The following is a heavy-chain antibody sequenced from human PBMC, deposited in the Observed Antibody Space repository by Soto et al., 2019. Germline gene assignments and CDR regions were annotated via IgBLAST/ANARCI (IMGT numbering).Heavy chain of an antibody. Sequence: GESLKISCKGSGYSFTSYWISWVRQMPGKGLEWMGRIDPSDSYTNYSPSFQGHVTISADKSISTAYLQWSSLEASDTAMYYCARLRAGDCSSTSCYLVWGQGTTVTVSS. CDR1: GYSFTSYW. V-gene: IGHV5-10-1*01. CDR2: IDPSDSYT. J-gene: IGHJ6*02. D-gene: IGHD2-2*01. CDR3: ARLRAGDCSSTSCYLV.